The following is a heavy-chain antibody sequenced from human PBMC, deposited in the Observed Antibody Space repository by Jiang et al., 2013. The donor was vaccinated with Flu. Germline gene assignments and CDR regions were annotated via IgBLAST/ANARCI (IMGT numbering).Heavy chain of an antibody. Sequence: ETLSLTCTVSGGSISSYYWSWIRQPPGKGLEWIGYIYYSGSTNYNPSLKSRVTISVDTSKNQSSLKLSSVTAADTAVYYCARAYSGSYFGYWGQGTLVTVSS. J-gene: IGHJ4*02. CDR1: GGSISSYY. V-gene: IGHV4-59*01. CDR3: ARAYSGSYFGY. D-gene: IGHD1-26*01. CDR2: IYYSGST.